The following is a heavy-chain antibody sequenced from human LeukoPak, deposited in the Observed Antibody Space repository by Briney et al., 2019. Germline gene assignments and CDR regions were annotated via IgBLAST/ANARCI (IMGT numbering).Heavy chain of an antibody. D-gene: IGHD3-22*01. V-gene: IGHV4-59*01. CDR2: IYYSGST. J-gene: IGHJ4*02. CDR3: ARYYDSSGYYWYFDY. CDR1: GGSISSYY. Sequence: TSETLSLTCTVSGGSISSYYWSWIRQPPGKGLEWIGYIYYSGSTNYNPSLKSRVTISVDTSKNQFSLKLSSVTAADTAVYYCARYYDSSGYYWYFDYWGQGTLVTVSS.